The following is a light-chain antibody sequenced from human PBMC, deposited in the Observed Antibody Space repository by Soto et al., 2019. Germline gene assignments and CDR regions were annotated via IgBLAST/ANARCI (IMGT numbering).Light chain of an antibody. CDR1: SSDIGDYDY. J-gene: IGLJ2*01. V-gene: IGLV2-14*01. Sequence: QSVLTQPASVSGSPGQSITISCTGTSSDIGDYDYVSWYQHLPGKAPKLLIFDVTLRPSGVSDRFSGSKSGNTASLTISGVRPEDEADYYCCSYTDIALDVVFGGGTKVTVL. CDR3: CSYTDIALDVV. CDR2: DVT.